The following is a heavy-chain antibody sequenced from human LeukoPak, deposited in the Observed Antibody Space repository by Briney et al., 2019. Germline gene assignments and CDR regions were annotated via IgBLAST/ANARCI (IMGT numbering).Heavy chain of an antibody. CDR3: ARDEIYYDILTGYRHFDY. V-gene: IGHV3-53*01. D-gene: IGHD3-9*01. Sequence: GGSLRLSCAASGFTVSSNYMSWVRQAPGKGLEWVSVIYSGGSTYYADSVKGRFTISRDNAKNSMYLQMNSLRAEDTAVYYCARDEIYYDILTGYRHFDYWGQGTPVTVFS. CDR1: GFTVSSNY. CDR2: IYSGGST. J-gene: IGHJ4*02.